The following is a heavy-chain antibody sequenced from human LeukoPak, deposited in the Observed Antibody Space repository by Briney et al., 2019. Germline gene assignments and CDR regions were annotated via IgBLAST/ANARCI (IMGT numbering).Heavy chain of an antibody. CDR1: GYTFTDYY. J-gene: IGHJ5*02. CDR3: ARYYSGYDLWSWFDP. CDR2: INPNSGGT. V-gene: IGHV1-2*02. Sequence: ASVKVSCKASGYTFTDYYMHWVRQAPGQGLEWMGWINPNSGGTNYAQKFQGRVTMTRDTSISTAYMELSRLRSDDTAVYYCARYYSGYDLWSWFDPWGQGTLVTVSS. D-gene: IGHD5-12*01.